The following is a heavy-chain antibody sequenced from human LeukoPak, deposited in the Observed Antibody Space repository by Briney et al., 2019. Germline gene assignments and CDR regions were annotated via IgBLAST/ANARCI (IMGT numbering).Heavy chain of an antibody. V-gene: IGHV4-38-2*01. CDR3: ARLRTMIGVGY. CDR2: IYHSGST. CDR1: GYSLSSGYY. Sequence: SETLSLTCAVSGYSLSSGYYWGWIRQPPGKGLEWVGSIYHSGSTYYNPSLKSRVTISVDTSKNQFSLKLSSVTAADTAVYYCARLRTMIGVGYWGQGTLVTVSS. J-gene: IGHJ4*02. D-gene: IGHD3-22*01.